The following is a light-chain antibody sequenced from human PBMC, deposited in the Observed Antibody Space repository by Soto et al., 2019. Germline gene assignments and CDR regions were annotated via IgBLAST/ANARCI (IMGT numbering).Light chain of an antibody. CDR3: QQYNNWPPIT. Sequence: VMTHSPAPLSLSLVERATLSCRASQSVGTNLAWYQQTPGQVPRRLIYGASARATGIPARFSGSGSGTEFTLTISSLQSEDFAVYYCQQYNNWPPITFGQGTRLEIK. CDR1: QSVGTN. V-gene: IGKV3-15*01. J-gene: IGKJ5*01. CDR2: GAS.